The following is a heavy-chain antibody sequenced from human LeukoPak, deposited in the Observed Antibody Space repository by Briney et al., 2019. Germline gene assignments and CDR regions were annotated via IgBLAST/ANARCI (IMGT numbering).Heavy chain of an antibody. D-gene: IGHD3-16*01. Sequence: GGSLRLSCAASGFTFTNYAMTWVRQAPGKGLEWVSAIGLRSGSTYYADSVKGRFTISRDNSKNTLYLQMNSLRAEDTAVYYCAKEYTFGGVLDYWGQGTLVTVSS. V-gene: IGHV3-23*01. CDR2: IGLRSGST. CDR3: AKEYTFGGVLDY. CDR1: GFTFTNYA. J-gene: IGHJ4*02.